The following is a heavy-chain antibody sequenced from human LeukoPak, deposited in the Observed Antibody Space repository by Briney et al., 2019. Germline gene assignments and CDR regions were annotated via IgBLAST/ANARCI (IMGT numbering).Heavy chain of an antibody. J-gene: IGHJ4*02. CDR3: ARDFLSYGVPDY. D-gene: IGHD2/OR15-2a*01. Sequence: SETLSLTCTVSGGSISSYYWSWIRQPPGKGLEWIGYIYYSGSTYYNPSLKSRVTISVDTSKNQFSLKLSSVTAADTAVYYCARDFLSYGVPDYWGQGTLVTVSS. CDR1: GGSISSYY. CDR2: IYYSGST. V-gene: IGHV4-59*12.